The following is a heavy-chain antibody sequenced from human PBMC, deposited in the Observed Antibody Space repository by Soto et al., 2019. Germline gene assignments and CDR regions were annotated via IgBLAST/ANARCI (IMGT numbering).Heavy chain of an antibody. V-gene: IGHV3-23*01. D-gene: IGHD2-2*02. CDR2: ISGSGGST. Sequence: PGGSLRLSCAASGFTFSSYAMSWVRQAPGKGLEWVSAISGSGGSTYYADSVKGRFTTSRDNSKNTLYLQMNSLRAEDTAVYYCAKAKAVGYCSSTSCYIYFDYWGQG. CDR3: AKAKAVGYCSSTSCYIYFDY. CDR1: GFTFSSYA. J-gene: IGHJ4*02.